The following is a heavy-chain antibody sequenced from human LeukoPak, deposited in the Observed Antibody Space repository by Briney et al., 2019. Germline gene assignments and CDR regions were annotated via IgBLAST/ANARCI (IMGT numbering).Heavy chain of an antibody. J-gene: IGHJ4*02. CDR3: ERVQLRHDY. V-gene: IGHV3-20*04. CDR1: GFTFDDYR. D-gene: IGHD2-2*01. Sequence: GGSLRLSCAASGFTFDDYRMSRLRQAPGKGLEWVSDLNWNGGSTGYADSVKGRFTIARDNAKTSLYLHINSLGAEDTALYYCERVQLRHDYWGQGTLVTVSS. CDR2: LNWNGGST.